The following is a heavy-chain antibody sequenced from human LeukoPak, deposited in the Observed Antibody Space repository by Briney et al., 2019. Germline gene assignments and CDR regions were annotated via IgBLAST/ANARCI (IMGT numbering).Heavy chain of an antibody. V-gene: IGHV1-69*02. CDR1: GGTFSSYT. CDR2: IIPILGIA. Sequence: SVKVSCKASGGTFSSYTISWVRQAPGQGLEWMGRIIPILGIANYAQKFQGRVTITADKSTSTAYMELSSLRSEDTAVYYCARGGSYYYGSGSYSRSLFDYWGQGTLVTVSS. J-gene: IGHJ4*02. D-gene: IGHD3-10*01. CDR3: ARGGSYYYGSGSYSRSLFDY.